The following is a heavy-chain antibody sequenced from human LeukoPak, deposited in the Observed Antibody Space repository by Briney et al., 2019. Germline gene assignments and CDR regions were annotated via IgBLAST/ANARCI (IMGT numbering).Heavy chain of an antibody. D-gene: IGHD3-16*01. Sequence: ASVKVPCKASGYTFTSYAMHWVRQAPGQRLEWVGWINAGNGNTKYSQKFQGRVAITRDTSASTAYMELSSLRSEDTAVYYCARGLGGRRVYYYYGMDVWGKGTTVTVSS. J-gene: IGHJ6*04. CDR2: INAGNGNT. CDR1: GYTFTSYA. V-gene: IGHV1-3*01. CDR3: ARGLGGRRVYYYYGMDV.